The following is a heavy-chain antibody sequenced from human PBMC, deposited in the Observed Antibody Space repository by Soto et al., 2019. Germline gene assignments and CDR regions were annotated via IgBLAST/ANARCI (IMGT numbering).Heavy chain of an antibody. D-gene: IGHD1-7*01. Sequence: EVQLLESGGKLVQTGGSLTLSCAASGFTFSTYAMSWVRQAPGKGLEWVPGVSASGLNTDYADPVKGRFYISRDKSKNTVSLHMNSLRAEDTAFYDCAKDRPRRNSVYFFDYWGQGTTVTVSS. CDR1: GFTFSTYA. V-gene: IGHV3-23*01. CDR3: AKDRPRRNSVYFFDY. CDR2: VSASGLNT. J-gene: IGHJ4*02.